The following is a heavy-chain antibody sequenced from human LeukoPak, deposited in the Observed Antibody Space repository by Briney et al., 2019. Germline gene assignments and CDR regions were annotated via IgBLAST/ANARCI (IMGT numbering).Heavy chain of an antibody. V-gene: IGHV3-9*01. CDR1: GFTFSSYT. D-gene: IGHD5-24*01. CDR2: ISWNSGSI. J-gene: IGHJ4*02. Sequence: QPGGSLRLSCAASGFTFSSYTMSWVRQAPGKGLEWVSGISWNSGSIGYADSVKGRFTISRGNAKNSLYLQMNSLRAEDTALYYCAKDNGDGYNLFDYWGQGTLVTVSS. CDR3: AKDNGDGYNLFDY.